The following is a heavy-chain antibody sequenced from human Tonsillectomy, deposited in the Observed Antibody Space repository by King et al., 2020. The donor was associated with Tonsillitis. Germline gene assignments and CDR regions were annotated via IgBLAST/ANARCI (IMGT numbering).Heavy chain of an antibody. Sequence: VTISADKSISTAYLQWSSLKASDTAMYYCARRNGYSYSYFDYWGQGTLVTVSS. V-gene: IGHV5-51*01. J-gene: IGHJ4*02. D-gene: IGHD5-12*01. CDR3: ARRNGYSYSYFDY.